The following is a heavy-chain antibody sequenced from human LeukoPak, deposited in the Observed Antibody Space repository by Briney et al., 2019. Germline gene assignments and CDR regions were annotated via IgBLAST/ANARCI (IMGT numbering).Heavy chain of an antibody. V-gene: IGHV1-8*01. D-gene: IGHD2-2*01. CDR3: ARESLVVVPAAMTGYNWFDP. Sequence: ASVKVSCKASGYTFTSYDINWVRQATGRGLEWMGWMNPNSGNTGYAQKFQGRVTMTRNTSISTAYMELSSLRSEDTAVYYCARESLVVVPAAMTGYNWFDPWGQGTLVTVSS. CDR1: GYTFTSYD. CDR2: MNPNSGNT. J-gene: IGHJ5*02.